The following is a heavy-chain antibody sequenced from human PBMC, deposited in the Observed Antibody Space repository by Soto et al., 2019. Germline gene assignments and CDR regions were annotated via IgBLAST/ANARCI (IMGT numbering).Heavy chain of an antibody. CDR3: ARVRNSAVGRDWYFDL. CDR2: ISYDGRNK. D-gene: IGHD3-10*01. J-gene: IGHJ2*01. CDR1: GFTFSSYA. V-gene: IGHV3-30*04. Sequence: QVQLVESGGGVVQPGRSLRLSCAASGFTFSSYAMHWVRQAPGKGLEWVAVISYDGRNKYYADSVKGRFTISRDNSKNTLYLQMNSLRAEDTAVYYCARVRNSAVGRDWYFDLWGRGTLVTVSS.